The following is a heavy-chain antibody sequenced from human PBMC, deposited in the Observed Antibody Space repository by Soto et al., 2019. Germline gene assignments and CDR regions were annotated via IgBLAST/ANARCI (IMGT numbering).Heavy chain of an antibody. CDR1: VGTFSSYS. Sequence: GASVKVSCKASVGTFSSYSISWVRQAPGQGLEWMGGIIPIFGTANYAQKFQGRVTITADESTSTAYMELSSLRSEDTAVYYCAIEYSSSPPYYPIGYWGQGTLVTVSS. V-gene: IGHV1-69*13. J-gene: IGHJ4*02. CDR3: AIEYSSSPPYYPIGY. CDR2: IIPIFGTA. D-gene: IGHD6-6*01.